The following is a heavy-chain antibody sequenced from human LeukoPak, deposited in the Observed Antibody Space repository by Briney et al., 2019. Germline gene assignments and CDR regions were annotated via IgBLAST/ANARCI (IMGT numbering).Heavy chain of an antibody. CDR3: ARGRDRSKAGDH. D-gene: IGHD5-24*01. CDR2: IHPHGIF. V-gene: IGHV4-34*01. Sequence: PSETLSLTCAVYGGSCDDYYCSWIRQRPGKGLEWVGEIHPHGIFYYNSSLMSRVTISIDTSKTQFSLRLTSVTATDTAFYYCARGRDRSKAGDHWGQGSLVTVSS. CDR1: GGSCDDYY. J-gene: IGHJ4*02.